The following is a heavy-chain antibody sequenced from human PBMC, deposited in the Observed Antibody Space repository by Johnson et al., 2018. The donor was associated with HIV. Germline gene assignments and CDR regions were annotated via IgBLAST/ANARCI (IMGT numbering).Heavy chain of an antibody. Sequence: VQLVESGGGVVQPGRSLRLSCAASGFTFSSYAMHWVRQAPGKGLEWVAVISYDGNNKYYADSVKGRFTISRDNSKNTLYLQMNSLRAEDTAVYYCARGPPYYYDSNGYYAFDIWGQGTMVTVSS. D-gene: IGHD3-22*01. CDR1: GFTFSSYA. CDR2: ISYDGNNK. V-gene: IGHV3-30-3*01. CDR3: ARGPPYYYDSNGYYAFDI. J-gene: IGHJ3*02.